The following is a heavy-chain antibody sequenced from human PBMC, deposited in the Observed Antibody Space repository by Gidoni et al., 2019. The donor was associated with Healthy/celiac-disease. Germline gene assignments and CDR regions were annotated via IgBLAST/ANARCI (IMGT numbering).Heavy chain of an antibody. V-gene: IGHV1-8*01. CDR2: MNPNSGNT. CDR3: ARIHDSDASYDFWSGYYTRATGY. CDR1: GYTFTSYD. Sequence: QVQLVQSGAEVKKPGASVKVSCKASGYTFTSYDINWVRQATGQGLEWMGWMNPNSGNTGYAQKFQGRVTMTRNTSISTAYMELSSLRSEDTAVYYCARIHDSDASYDFWSGYYTRATGYWGQGTLVTVSS. J-gene: IGHJ4*02. D-gene: IGHD3-3*01.